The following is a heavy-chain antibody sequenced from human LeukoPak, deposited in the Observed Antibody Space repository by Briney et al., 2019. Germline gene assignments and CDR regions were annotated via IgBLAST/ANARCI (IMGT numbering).Heavy chain of an antibody. D-gene: IGHD2-8*01. V-gene: IGHV3-9*01. CDR3: ASMLRSFYFDY. CDR1: GFTFDDYA. Sequence: PGGSLRLSCAASGFTFDDYAMHWVRQAPGKGLEWVSGISWNSGSIGYADSVKGRFTISRDNAKNSLYLQMNSLRAEDTAVYYCASMLRSFYFDYWGQGTLVTVSS. CDR2: ISWNSGSI. J-gene: IGHJ4*02.